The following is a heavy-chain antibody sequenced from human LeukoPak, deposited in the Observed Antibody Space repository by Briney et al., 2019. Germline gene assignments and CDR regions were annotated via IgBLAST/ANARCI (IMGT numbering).Heavy chain of an antibody. J-gene: IGHJ3*02. CDR3: ARGKVIGAFDI. CDR2: INHSGST. CDR1: GGSFSGDY. V-gene: IGHV4-34*01. Sequence: SETLSLTCAVYGGSFSGDYWSWIRQPPGKGLEWIGEINHSGSTNYNPSLKSRVTISVDTSKNQFSLKLSSVTAADTAVYYCARGKVIGAFDIWGQGTMVTVSS.